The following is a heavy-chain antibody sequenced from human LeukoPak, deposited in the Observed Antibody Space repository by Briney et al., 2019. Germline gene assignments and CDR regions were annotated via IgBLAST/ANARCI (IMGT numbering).Heavy chain of an antibody. CDR3: AKDLQLGMDVYYFDY. CDR1: GFTFSSYA. V-gene: IGHV3-23*01. Sequence: GGSLRLSCAASGFTFSSYAMSWVRQAPGKGLEWVSAISGSGGSTYYADSVKGRFTISRDNSKNTLYLQMNSLRAEDTAVYYCAKDLQLGMDVYYFDYWGQGTLVTVSS. CDR2: ISGSGGST. D-gene: IGHD7-27*01. J-gene: IGHJ4*02.